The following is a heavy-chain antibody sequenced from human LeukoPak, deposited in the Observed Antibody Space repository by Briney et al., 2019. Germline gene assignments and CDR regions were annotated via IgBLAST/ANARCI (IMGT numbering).Heavy chain of an antibody. CDR1: GFTFNDYA. CDR2: ISYDGYDK. J-gene: IGHJ4*02. V-gene: IGHV3-30-3*01. Sequence: GGSLRLSCAASGFTFNDYALYWVRQAPDKGLEWVTLISYDGYDKSYADSVRGRFTISRDNSRNTLYLQMDSLRSEDTAVYYCARDFFPVVDSTWYEIGYWGQGTLVTVSS. D-gene: IGHD2-21*01. CDR3: ARDFFPVVDSTWYEIGY.